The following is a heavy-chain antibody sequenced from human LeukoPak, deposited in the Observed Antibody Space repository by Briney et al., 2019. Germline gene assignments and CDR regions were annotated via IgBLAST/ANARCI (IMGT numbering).Heavy chain of an antibody. CDR3: AARPLMPPRFDD. CDR2: ISGSGDST. V-gene: IGHV3-23*01. CDR1: GFTFSICA. Sequence: GGSLRLSCAVSGFTFSICAMSWVRQAPGKGLEWVSTISGSGDSTYYADSVKGRFTISRDNSKSTLYLQMNSLRDEDTAIYYCAARPLMPPRFDDWGQGTLVTVSS. J-gene: IGHJ4*02. D-gene: IGHD2-2*01.